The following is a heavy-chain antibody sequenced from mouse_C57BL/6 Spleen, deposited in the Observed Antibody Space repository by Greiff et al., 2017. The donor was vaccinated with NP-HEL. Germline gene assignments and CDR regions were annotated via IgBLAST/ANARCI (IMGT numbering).Heavy chain of an antibody. J-gene: IGHJ3*01. Sequence: VKVEESGPGLVAPSQSLSITCTVSGFSLTSYGVHWVRQPPGKGLEWLVVIWSDGSTTYNSALKSRLSISKDNSKSQVFLKMNSLQTDDTAMYYCARHEDYDGAWFAYWGQGTLVTVSA. V-gene: IGHV2-6-1*01. D-gene: IGHD2-4*01. CDR2: IWSDGST. CDR1: GFSLTSYG. CDR3: ARHEDYDGAWFAY.